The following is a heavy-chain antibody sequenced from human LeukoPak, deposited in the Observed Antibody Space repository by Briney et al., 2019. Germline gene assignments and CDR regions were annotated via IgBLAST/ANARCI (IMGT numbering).Heavy chain of an antibody. Sequence: SETLSLTCTVSGGSISNYYWSWIRQPAGKGLKRIGRIYTSGSTNYNPSLKSRVTMSVDTSKNQFSLKLSSVTAADTAVYYCARDSSSWVYYYYMDVWGKGTTVTVSS. D-gene: IGHD6-13*01. CDR3: ARDSSSWVYYYYMDV. CDR1: GGSISNYY. V-gene: IGHV4-4*07. J-gene: IGHJ6*03. CDR2: IYTSGST.